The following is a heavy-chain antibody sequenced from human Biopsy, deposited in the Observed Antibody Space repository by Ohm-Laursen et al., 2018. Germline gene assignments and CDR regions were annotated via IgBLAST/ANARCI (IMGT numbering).Heavy chain of an antibody. V-gene: IGHV4-4*07. CDR1: GGDINNYY. CDR3: ASVVLGPTNDAFDL. CDR2: IYPGGST. J-gene: IGHJ3*01. D-gene: IGHD3-22*01. Sequence: SETLSLTCNVSGGDINNYYWSWIRQPAGKGLEWIGRIYPGGSTNYNPSLKSRVTMPVDTSKKQLSLRLGSVTAADTAMYYCASVVLGPTNDAFDLWGQGTMVVVSS.